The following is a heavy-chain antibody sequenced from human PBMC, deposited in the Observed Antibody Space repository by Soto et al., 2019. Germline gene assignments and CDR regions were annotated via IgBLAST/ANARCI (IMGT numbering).Heavy chain of an antibody. CDR3: VRDRRIYYSDPHDEFVASDYEV. J-gene: IGHJ3*01. CDR1: GGIFGSHG. D-gene: IGHD3-22*01. CDR2: FIPIFRTL. V-gene: IGHV1-69*01. Sequence: QVQLIQSEAAVMKPGSSVRVSCTASGGIFGSHGFSWVRQAPGQRLEWVGGFIPIFRTLTYTEKFQARVRIAAEESVNTVYLDLSGLTYDDTAVYYCVRDRRIYYSDPHDEFVASDYEVWGQGTRVTVSS.